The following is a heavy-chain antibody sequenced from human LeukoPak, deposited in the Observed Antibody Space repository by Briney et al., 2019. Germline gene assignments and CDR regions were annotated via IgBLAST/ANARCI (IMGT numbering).Heavy chain of an antibody. CDR1: GFTFSSYA. J-gene: IGHJ4*02. CDR2: ITYDGSSV. D-gene: IGHD3-3*01. V-gene: IGHV3-30-3*01. CDR3: AREKRSGYYPGY. Sequence: PGRSLRLSCAASGFTFSSYAMHWVRQAPGKGLEWGAAITYDGSSVHYADSVKGRFTISRDNSKKTLYLEMNSLRPEDTAIYYCAREKRSGYYPGYWGQGTLVTVSS.